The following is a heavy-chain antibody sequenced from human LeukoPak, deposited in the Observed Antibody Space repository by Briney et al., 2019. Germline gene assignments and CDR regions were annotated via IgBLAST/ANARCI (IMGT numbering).Heavy chain of an antibody. J-gene: IGHJ3*02. CDR1: GSTFSHYW. V-gene: IGHV3-74*01. CDR3: SWDHTGKEDI. D-gene: IGHD1-26*01. CDR2: INPDGSKT. Sequence: GGSLRLSCAASGSTFSHYWMHWVRQAPGKGLVWVSRINPDGSKTDYADSVAGRFTISRDNAKDTLYLQMNSLRADDTAVYYCSWDHTGKEDIWGQGTMVTVSS.